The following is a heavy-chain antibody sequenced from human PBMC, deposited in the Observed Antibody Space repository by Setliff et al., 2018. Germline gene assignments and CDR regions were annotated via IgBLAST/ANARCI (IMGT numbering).Heavy chain of an antibody. J-gene: IGHJ4*02. D-gene: IGHD6-19*01. Sequence: GGSLRLSCAASGFTFSNYAMGWVRQAPGEGLEWVSSISGSASSTYYADSVKGRFTVSRDNSKNTLYLQMNSLRPEDTAVYYCAGDRRRYSSGWSLFDYWGQGTLVTVSS. CDR2: ISGSASST. CDR1: GFTFSNYA. CDR3: AGDRRRYSSGWSLFDY. V-gene: IGHV3-23*01.